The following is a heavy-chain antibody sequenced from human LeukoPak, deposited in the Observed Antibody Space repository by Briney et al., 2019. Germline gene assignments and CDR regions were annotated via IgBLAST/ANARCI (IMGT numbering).Heavy chain of an antibody. J-gene: IGHJ4*02. CDR3: AKAHPGFDY. CDR1: GFTFTSYT. Sequence: SGGSLILSCAASGFTFTSYTMNWVRQAPGKGLEWVASIGTTSTFIHYADSVKGRFTISRDNAQDSLFLQMNSLGAEDTAVYYCAKAHPGFDYWGQGVLVTVSS. V-gene: IGHV3-21*01. CDR2: IGTTSTFI.